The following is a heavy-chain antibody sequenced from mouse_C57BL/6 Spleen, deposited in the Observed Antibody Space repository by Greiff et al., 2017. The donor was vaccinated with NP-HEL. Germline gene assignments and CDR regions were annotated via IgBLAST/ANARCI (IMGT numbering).Heavy chain of an antibody. J-gene: IGHJ3*01. V-gene: IGHV1-69*01. CDR1: GYTFTSYW. CDR3: AREESSTAQATVAY. Sequence: QVQLQQSGAELVMPGASVKLSCKASGYTFTSYWMHWVKQRPGQGLEWIGEIDPSDSYTNYNQKFKGKSTLTVDKSSSTAYMQLSSLTSEDSAVYYCAREESSTAQATVAYWGQGTLVTVSA. D-gene: IGHD3-2*02. CDR2: IDPSDSYT.